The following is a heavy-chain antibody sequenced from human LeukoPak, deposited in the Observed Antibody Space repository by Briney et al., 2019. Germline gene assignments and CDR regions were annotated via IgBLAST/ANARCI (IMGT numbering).Heavy chain of an antibody. CDR3: ARELIAAAGTRWFDP. D-gene: IGHD6-13*01. CDR2: IYSGGST. CDR1: GFTVSSNY. V-gene: IGHV3-66*01. J-gene: IGHJ5*02. Sequence: GGSLRLSCSASGFTVSSNYMSWVRRAPGKGLEWVSVIYSGGSTYYADSVKGRFTISRDNSKNTLYLQMNSLRAEDTAVYYCARELIAAAGTRWFDPWGQGTLVTVSS.